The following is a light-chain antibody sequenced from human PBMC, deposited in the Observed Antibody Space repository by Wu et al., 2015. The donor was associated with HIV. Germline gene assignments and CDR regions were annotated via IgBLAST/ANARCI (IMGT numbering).Light chain of an antibody. V-gene: IGKV1-39*01. CDR2: GAS. CDR1: QGIVTY. J-gene: IGKJ1*01. Sequence: DIEMTQSPSSLSASVGDRITITCRASQGIVTYLNWYQQKPGKAPQLLIHGASSLQSGVPSRFSGSGSGTDFTLSITSLQPEDFATYYCQQSFSKPRTFGQGTKVEIK. CDR3: QQSFSKPRT.